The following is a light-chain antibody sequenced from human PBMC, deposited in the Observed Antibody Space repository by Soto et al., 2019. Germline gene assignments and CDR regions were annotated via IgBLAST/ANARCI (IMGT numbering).Light chain of an antibody. V-gene: IGKV3-15*01. Sequence: EIVMTQSPATLSVSPGERATLSCRVSQSVSGHLAWYQHKPGQAPRLLIYRASTRATGIPARFSGSGSGTEFTLTISSLQSEDFAVYYCQQYKNWPLPTFGGGTKVEIK. CDR2: RAS. CDR1: QSVSGH. CDR3: QQYKNWPLPT. J-gene: IGKJ4*01.